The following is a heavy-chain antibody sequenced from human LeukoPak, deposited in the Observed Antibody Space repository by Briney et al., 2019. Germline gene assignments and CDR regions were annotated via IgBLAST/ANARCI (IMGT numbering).Heavy chain of an antibody. D-gene: IGHD1-7*01. Sequence: GASVKVSCKASGYTFTGYYMHWVRQAPGQGLEWMGWINPNSGGTNYAQKVQGRVTMTRDTSISTAYMELSRLRSDDTAVYYCARVGGNWNYVYWGQGTLVTVSS. V-gene: IGHV1-2*02. CDR1: GYTFTGYY. CDR3: ARVGGNWNYVY. J-gene: IGHJ4*02. CDR2: INPNSGGT.